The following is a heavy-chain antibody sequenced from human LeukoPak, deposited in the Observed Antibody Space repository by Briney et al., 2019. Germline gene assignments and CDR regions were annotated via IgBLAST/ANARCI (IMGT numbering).Heavy chain of an antibody. D-gene: IGHD5-12*01. CDR1: GYTFTSYD. Sequence: ASVKVSCKASGYTFTSYDINWVRQATGQGLEWMGWMNPNSGNTGYAQKSQGRVTMTRNTSISTAYMELSSLRSEDTAVYYCAREVYSGYGCFDYWGQGTLVTVSS. J-gene: IGHJ4*02. CDR2: MNPNSGNT. V-gene: IGHV1-8*01. CDR3: AREVYSGYGCFDY.